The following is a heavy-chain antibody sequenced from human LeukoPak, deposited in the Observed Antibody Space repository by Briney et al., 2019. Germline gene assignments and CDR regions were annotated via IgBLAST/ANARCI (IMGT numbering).Heavy chain of an antibody. Sequence: GGPLRLSCAASGFTFSSYAMSWVRQAPGKGLEWVSSISGTGGSTNYADSVKGRFTISRDNSKNTLYLQMNSLRAEDTAVYYCAKRRSPMVRGVNVDYWGQGTLVTVSS. V-gene: IGHV3-23*01. D-gene: IGHD3-10*01. CDR2: ISGTGGST. J-gene: IGHJ4*02. CDR3: AKRRSPMVRGVNVDY. CDR1: GFTFSSYA.